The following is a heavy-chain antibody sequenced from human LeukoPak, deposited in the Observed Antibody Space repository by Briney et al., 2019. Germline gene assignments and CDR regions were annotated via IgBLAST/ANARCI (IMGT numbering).Heavy chain of an antibody. J-gene: IGHJ4*02. Sequence: ASVKVSCKASGGTFSSYAISWVRQAPGQGLEWMGWINAGNGNTKYSQKFQGRVTITRDTSASTAYMELSSLRSEDTAVYYCARGPSSSLLDYWGQGTLVTVSS. V-gene: IGHV1-3*01. CDR2: INAGNGNT. CDR1: GGTFSSYA. CDR3: ARGPSSSLLDY. D-gene: IGHD6-13*01.